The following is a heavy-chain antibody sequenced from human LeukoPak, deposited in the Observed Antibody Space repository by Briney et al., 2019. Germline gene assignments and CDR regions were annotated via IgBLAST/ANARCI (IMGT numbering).Heavy chain of an antibody. CDR3: ASDLIVATPFDY. Sequence: ASVTVSCKASGYTFTVYYMHWVRQAPGQGLEWMGWINPNSGGTNYAQKFQGRVTMTRDTSIGTAYMELSRLRSDDTAVYYCASDLIVATPFDYWGQGTLVTVSS. V-gene: IGHV1-2*02. D-gene: IGHD5-12*01. J-gene: IGHJ4*02. CDR1: GYTFTVYY. CDR2: INPNSGGT.